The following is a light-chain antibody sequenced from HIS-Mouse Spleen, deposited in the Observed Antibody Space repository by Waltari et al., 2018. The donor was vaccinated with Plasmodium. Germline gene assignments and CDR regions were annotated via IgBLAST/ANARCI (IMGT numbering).Light chain of an antibody. CDR3: QQRSNWPRT. CDR1: QSVGSY. V-gene: IGKV3-11*01. CDR2: DAS. J-gene: IGKJ2*01. Sequence: EIVLTQSPATLSLSPGERATLSCRASQSVGSYLAWYQQKPGQAPRLLIYDASNSATGIPARFSGSGSGTDFTLTISSLGPEDFAVYYCQQRSNWPRTFGQGTKLEIK.